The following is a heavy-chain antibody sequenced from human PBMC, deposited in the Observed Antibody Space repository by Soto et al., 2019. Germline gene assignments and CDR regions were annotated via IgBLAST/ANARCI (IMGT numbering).Heavy chain of an antibody. CDR3: ARGRGTISGYYPFFDY. D-gene: IGHD3-22*01. CDR1: GGSISTTHW. V-gene: IGHV4-4*02. J-gene: IGHJ4*02. CDR2: IYHSGST. Sequence: SETLSLTCAVSGGSISTTHWWTWVRQPPGKGLEWIGEIYHSGSTNYNPSLKSRVTISVDNSKNQFSLKLSSVTAADTAVFYCARGRGTISGYYPFFDYWGQGTLVTVSS.